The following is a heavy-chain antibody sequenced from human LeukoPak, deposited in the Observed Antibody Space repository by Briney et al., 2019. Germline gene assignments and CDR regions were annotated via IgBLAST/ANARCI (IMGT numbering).Heavy chain of an antibody. V-gene: IGHV4-59*12. J-gene: IGHJ4*02. CDR3: ARALNYDILTGYYFTFDY. CDR2: IYYSGST. Sequence: SETLSLTCTVSGGSISNYYWSWIRQPPGKGLEWIGYIYYSGSTNYNPSLKSRVTMSVDTSKNQFSLKLSSVTAADTAVYYCARALNYDILTGYYFTFDYWGQGTLVTVSS. CDR1: GGSISNYY. D-gene: IGHD3-9*01.